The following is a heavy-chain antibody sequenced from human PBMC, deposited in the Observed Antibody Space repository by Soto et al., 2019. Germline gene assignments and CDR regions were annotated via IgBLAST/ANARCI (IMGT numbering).Heavy chain of an antibody. CDR2: IDPSDSYT. D-gene: IGHD3-10*01. V-gene: IGHV5-10-1*01. CDR3: ARIYGSGSYYPYYFDY. CDR1: GYSFTSYW. Sequence: GESLKISCXGSGYSFTSYWISWVRQMPGKGLEWMGRIDPSDSYTNYSPSFQGHVTISADKSISTAYLQWSSLKASDTAMYYCARIYGSGSYYPYYFDYWGQGTLVTVSS. J-gene: IGHJ4*02.